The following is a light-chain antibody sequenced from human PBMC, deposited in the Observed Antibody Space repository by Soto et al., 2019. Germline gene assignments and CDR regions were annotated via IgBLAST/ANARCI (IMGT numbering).Light chain of an antibody. Sequence: EIVLTQSPGTLSLSPGERATISCRASQSVSSNYLAWYQQKPGRAPRLVIYGASKRATGIPDRFSGSGSGTDFTLTISRLEPEDFAVYYCQQYGSSPWTFGQGTNVEIK. V-gene: IGKV3-20*01. CDR3: QQYGSSPWT. CDR2: GAS. J-gene: IGKJ1*01. CDR1: QSVSSNY.